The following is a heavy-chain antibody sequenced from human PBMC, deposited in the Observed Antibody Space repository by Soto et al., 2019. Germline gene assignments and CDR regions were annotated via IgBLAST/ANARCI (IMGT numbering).Heavy chain of an antibody. D-gene: IGHD4-17*01. Sequence: PSETLSLSCAVYGGSFSGYYWSWIRQPPGKGLEWIGEINHSGSTNYNPSLKSRVTISVDTSKNQFSLKLSSVTAADTAMYYCARGLMAVTTSYYFDYWGQGTLVTVS. V-gene: IGHV4-34*01. CDR1: GGSFSGYY. CDR2: INHSGST. J-gene: IGHJ4*02. CDR3: ARGLMAVTTSYYFDY.